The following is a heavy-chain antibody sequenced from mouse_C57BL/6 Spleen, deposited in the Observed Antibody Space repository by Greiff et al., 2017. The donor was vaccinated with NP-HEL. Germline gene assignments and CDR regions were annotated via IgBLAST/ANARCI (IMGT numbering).Heavy chain of an antibody. V-gene: IGHV6-6*01. CDR3: TRILPYYYAMDY. J-gene: IGHJ4*01. Sequence: DVMLVESGGGLVQPGGSMKLSCAASGFTFSDAWMDWVRQSPEKGLEWVAEIRNKANNHATYYAESVKGRFTISRDDSKSSVYLQMNSLRAEDTGIYYCTRILPYYYAMDYWGQGTSVTVSS. CDR1: GFTFSDAW. D-gene: IGHD1-1*01. CDR2: IRNKANNHAT.